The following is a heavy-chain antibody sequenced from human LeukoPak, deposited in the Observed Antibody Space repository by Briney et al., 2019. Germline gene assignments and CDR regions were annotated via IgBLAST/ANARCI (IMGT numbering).Heavy chain of an antibody. J-gene: IGHJ4*02. CDR1: GFTFSSYS. CDR3: ARGHSSGWVRDDY. Sequence: PGGSLRLSCAASGFTFSSYSMNWVRQAPGKGLEWVSSISSSSSYIYYADSVKGRFTISRGNAKNSLYLQMNSLRAEDTAVYYCARGHSSGWVRDDYWGQGTLVTVSS. CDR2: ISSSSSYI. D-gene: IGHD6-19*01. V-gene: IGHV3-21*01.